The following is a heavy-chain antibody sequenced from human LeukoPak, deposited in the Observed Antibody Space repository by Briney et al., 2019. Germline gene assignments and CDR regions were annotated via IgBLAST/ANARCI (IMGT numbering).Heavy chain of an antibody. CDR1: GFTFSNFA. D-gene: IGHD2-15*01. CDR3: AREYCSGGSCYLDAFDI. CDR2: ISSSSSTI. Sequence: GGSLRLSCAASGFTFSNFAMTWVRQAPGKGLEWVSYISSSSSTIYYADSVKGRFTISRDNAKNSLYLQMNSLRDEDTAVYYCAREYCSGGSCYLDAFDIWGQGTMVTVSS. J-gene: IGHJ3*02. V-gene: IGHV3-48*02.